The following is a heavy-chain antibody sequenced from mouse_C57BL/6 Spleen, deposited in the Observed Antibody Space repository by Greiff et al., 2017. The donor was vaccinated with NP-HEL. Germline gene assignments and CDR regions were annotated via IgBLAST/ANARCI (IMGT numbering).Heavy chain of an antibody. V-gene: IGHV5-17*01. J-gene: IGHJ1*03. CDR2: ISSGSSTI. D-gene: IGHD4-1*01. Sequence: VMLVESGGGLVKPGGSLKLSCAASGFTFSDYGMHWVRQAPEKGLEWVAYISSGSSTIYYADTVKGRFTISRDNAKNTLFLQMTSLSSEDTAMYYCARNWAWYFDVWGTGTAVTVSS. CDR3: ARNWAWYFDV. CDR1: GFTFSDYG.